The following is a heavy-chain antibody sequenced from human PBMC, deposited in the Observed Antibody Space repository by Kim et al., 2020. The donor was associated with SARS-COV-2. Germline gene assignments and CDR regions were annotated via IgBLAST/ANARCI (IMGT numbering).Heavy chain of an antibody. J-gene: IGHJ6*02. CDR1: GFTFSSYG. Sequence: GGSLRLSCAASGFTFSSYGMHWVRQAPGKGLEWVAVISYDGSNKYYADSVKGRFTISRDNSKNTLYLQMNSLRAEDTAVYYCAKTHRRVTTVTTTYYYYGMDVWGQGTTVTVSS. V-gene: IGHV3-30*18. CDR2: ISYDGSNK. D-gene: IGHD4-4*01. CDR3: AKTHRRVTTVTTTYYYYGMDV.